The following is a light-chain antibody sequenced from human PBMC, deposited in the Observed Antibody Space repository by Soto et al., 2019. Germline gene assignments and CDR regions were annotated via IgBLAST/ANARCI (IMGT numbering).Light chain of an antibody. CDR1: QSISSY. CDR3: QQLHNYPIT. CDR2: AAS. J-gene: IGKJ5*01. Sequence: IQMTQSPSSLSASVGDRVTITCRASQSISSYLNWYQQKPGKAPKLLIYAASSLQSGVPSRFSGSGSGTDFTLTISSLQPEDFATYYCQQLHNYPITFGGGTRLDIK. V-gene: IGKV1-39*01.